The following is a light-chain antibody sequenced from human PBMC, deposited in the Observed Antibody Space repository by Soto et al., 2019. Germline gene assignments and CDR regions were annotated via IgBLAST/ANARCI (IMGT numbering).Light chain of an antibody. V-gene: IGLV2-23*01. J-gene: IGLJ3*02. CDR1: SSDVGSYNL. CDR3: FSYAGDNTWV. Sequence: QSVLTQPASVSGSPGQSITISCTGTSSDVGSYNLVSWYQQHSGKAPKLMIYEDTKRPSGVSNRFSGSKSGNTASLTISGLQAEDAADYYCFSYAGDNTWVFGGGTQLTVL. CDR2: EDT.